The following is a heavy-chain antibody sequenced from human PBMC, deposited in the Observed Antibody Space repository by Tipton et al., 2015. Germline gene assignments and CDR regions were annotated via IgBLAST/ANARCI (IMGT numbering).Heavy chain of an antibody. CDR3: AKDAGRFLEWPDY. Sequence: GSLRLSCAASGFIFSGYNMHWVRQAPGKGLVWVSRITGDGSSTTYADSVKGRFTISRDNAKNTLFLQMNSLRAEDTAVYYCAKDAGRFLEWPDYWGQGTLVTVSS. V-gene: IGHV3-74*01. J-gene: IGHJ4*02. CDR2: ITGDGSST. D-gene: IGHD3-3*01. CDR1: GFIFSGYN.